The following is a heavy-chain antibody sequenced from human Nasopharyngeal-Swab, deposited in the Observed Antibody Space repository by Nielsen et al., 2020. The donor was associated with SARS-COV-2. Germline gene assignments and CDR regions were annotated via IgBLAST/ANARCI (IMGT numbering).Heavy chain of an antibody. D-gene: IGHD3-10*01. V-gene: IGHV3-48*03. CDR3: ARDRGGLLWFGELPTYFDY. Sequence: VRQAPGKGLEWVSYISSSGSIIYYADSVKGRFTISRDNAKNSLYLQMNSLRAEDTAVYYCARDRGGLLWFGELPTYFDYWGQGTLVTVSS. CDR2: ISSSGSII. J-gene: IGHJ4*02.